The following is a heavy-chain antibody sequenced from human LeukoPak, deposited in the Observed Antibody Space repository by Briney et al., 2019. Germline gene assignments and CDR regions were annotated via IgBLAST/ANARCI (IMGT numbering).Heavy chain of an antibody. J-gene: IGHJ4*02. CDR1: GDSVSSNNVA. V-gene: IGHV6-1*01. Sequence: SQTLSLTCAISGDSVSSNNVAWNWIRQSPSRGLEWLGRTYYRSKLYNDYAVSVKSRITFNSDTSKNQFSLQLNSVTPEDTAVYYCARGRSWPLDYWGQGTLVTVSS. D-gene: IGHD6-13*01. CDR2: TYYRSKLYN. CDR3: ARGRSWPLDY.